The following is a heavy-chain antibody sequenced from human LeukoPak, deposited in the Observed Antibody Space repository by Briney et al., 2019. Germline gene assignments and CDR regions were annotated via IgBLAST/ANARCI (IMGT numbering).Heavy chain of an antibody. Sequence: PSETLSLTCTVSGGSISSYYWSWIRQPPGKGLEWSGYIYYSGSTNYNPSLKSRVTISVDTSKNQFSLKLSSVTAADTAVYYCARIDPSSDCSGGSCYSGNWFDPWGQGTLVTVSS. CDR1: GGSISSYY. D-gene: IGHD2-15*01. V-gene: IGHV4-59*01. J-gene: IGHJ5*02. CDR2: IYYSGST. CDR3: ARIDPSSDCSGGSCYSGNWFDP.